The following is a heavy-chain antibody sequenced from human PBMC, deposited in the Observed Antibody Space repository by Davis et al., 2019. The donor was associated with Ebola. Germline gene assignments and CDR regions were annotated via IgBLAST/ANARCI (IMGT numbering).Heavy chain of an antibody. CDR1: GFTFSSYS. CDR2: ITRSSVST. CDR3: VRDHDWTFDY. D-gene: IGHD3-9*01. J-gene: IGHJ4*02. Sequence: GESLKISCVVSGFTFSSYSMNWVRQAPGKGLQWVSYITRSSVSTHYADAVKGRFTISRDDATDSVHLQMNSLTDEDTAVYYCVRDHDWTFDYWGQGILVTVSS. V-gene: IGHV3-48*02.